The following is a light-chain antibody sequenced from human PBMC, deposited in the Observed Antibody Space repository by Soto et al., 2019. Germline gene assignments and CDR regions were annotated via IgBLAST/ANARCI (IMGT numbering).Light chain of an antibody. CDR2: DVT. J-gene: IGLJ3*02. Sequence: QSALTQPRSVSGSPGQAVTISCTGTNSDVGNYNFVSWYQHHPGKAPKLMIYDVTKWPSGVPDRFSGSKSGNTASLTISGLQPEDEADYYCCTYAGSFHQFGGGTKLTVL. CDR3: CTYAGSFHQ. CDR1: NSDVGNYNF. V-gene: IGLV2-11*01.